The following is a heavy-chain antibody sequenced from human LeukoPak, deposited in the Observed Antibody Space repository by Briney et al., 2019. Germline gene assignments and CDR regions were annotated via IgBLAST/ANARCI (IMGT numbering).Heavy chain of an antibody. CDR3: TRDLDYGGKSNFDY. CDR1: GFTFSSYW. J-gene: IGHJ4*02. D-gene: IGHD4-23*01. Sequence: GGSLRLSCAASGFTFSSYWMHWVRQAPGEGLVWVSRIKSAESSIRYADSVKGRFTISRDNAKDTLYLQMNSLRAEDTAVYYCTRDLDYGGKSNFDYWGQGTLVTVSS. V-gene: IGHV3-74*01. CDR2: IKSAESSI.